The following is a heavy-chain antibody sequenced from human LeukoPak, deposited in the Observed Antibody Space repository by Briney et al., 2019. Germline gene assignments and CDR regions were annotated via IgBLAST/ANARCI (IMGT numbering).Heavy chain of an antibody. CDR1: GGTFSSYA. D-gene: IGHD3-10*01. J-gene: IGHJ6*02. CDR2: IIPILGIA. V-gene: IGHV1-69*10. CDR3: ARELPDGSGNYYYGMDV. Sequence: SVKASCKASGGTFSSYAISWVRQAPGQGLEWMGRIIPILGIANYAQKFQGRVTITADKSTSTAYMELSSLRSEDTAVYYCARELPDGSGNYYYGMDVWGQGTTVTVSS.